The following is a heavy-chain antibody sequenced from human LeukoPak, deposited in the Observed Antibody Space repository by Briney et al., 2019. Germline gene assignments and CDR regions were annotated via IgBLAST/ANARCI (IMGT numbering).Heavy chain of an antibody. V-gene: IGHV1-18*01. CDR1: GYTFTSYG. CDR3: ARAMDYYDSSALLPH. CDR2: ISAYNGNT. D-gene: IGHD3-22*01. Sequence: ASVKVSCKASGYTFTSYGISWVRQAPGQGLEWMGWISAYNGNTNYAQKLQGRVTMTTDTSTSTAYMELRSLRSDDTAVYYCARAMDYYDSSALLPHWGQGTLVTVSS. J-gene: IGHJ4*02.